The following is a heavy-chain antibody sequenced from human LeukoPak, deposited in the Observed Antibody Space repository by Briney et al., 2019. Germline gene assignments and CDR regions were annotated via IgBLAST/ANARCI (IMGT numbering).Heavy chain of an antibody. CDR2: IYYSGST. CDR1: GGSISSSNW. V-gene: IGHV4-4*02. CDR3: ARGRIQLWSILYYFDY. Sequence: SGTLSLTCAVSGGSISSSNWWSWVRQPPGKGLEWIGSIYYSGSTYYNPSLKSRVTISVDTSKNQFSLKLSSVTAADTAVYYCARGRIQLWSILYYFDYWGQGTLVTVSS. D-gene: IGHD5-18*01. J-gene: IGHJ4*02.